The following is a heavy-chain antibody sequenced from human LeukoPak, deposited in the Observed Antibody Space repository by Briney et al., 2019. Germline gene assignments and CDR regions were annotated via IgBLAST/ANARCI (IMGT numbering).Heavy chain of an antibody. CDR1: GGSISSGDYY. D-gene: IGHD3-22*01. J-gene: IGHJ4*02. CDR2: IYYSGST. Sequence: SETLSLTCTVSGGSISSGDYYWSRIRQPPGKGLEWIGYIYYSGSTYYNPSLKSRVTISVDTSKNQFSLKLSSVTAADTAVYYCARDNIRPGGYYDSSGFDYWGQGTLVTVSS. CDR3: ARDNIRPGGYYDSSGFDY. V-gene: IGHV4-30-4*01.